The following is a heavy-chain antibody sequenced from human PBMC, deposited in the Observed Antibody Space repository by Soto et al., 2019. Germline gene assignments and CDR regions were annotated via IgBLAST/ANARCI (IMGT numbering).Heavy chain of an antibody. Sequence: SETLSLTCTVSGGSISSYYWSWIRQPPGKGLEWIGYIYYSGSTNYNPSLKSRVTISIDTSKNQFSLKLSSVTAADTAVYYCARGPGYSSSWYFDYWGQGTLVTVSS. CDR3: ARGPGYSSSWYFDY. J-gene: IGHJ4*02. D-gene: IGHD6-13*01. V-gene: IGHV4-59*01. CDR1: GGSISSYY. CDR2: IYYSGST.